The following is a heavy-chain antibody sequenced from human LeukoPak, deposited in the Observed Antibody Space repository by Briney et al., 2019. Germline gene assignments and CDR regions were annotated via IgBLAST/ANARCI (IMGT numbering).Heavy chain of an antibody. CDR1: GFTVSSNY. J-gene: IGHJ4*02. CDR3: AREGDYGDYAD. CDR2: IYSGGST. V-gene: IGHV3-66*01. D-gene: IGHD4-17*01. Sequence: GGSLRLSCAASGFTVSSNYMSWVRQAPGKGLEWVSVIYSGGSTYYADSVKGRFTISRDNSKNTLYLQMNNLRAEDTAVYYCAREGDYGDYADWGQGTLVTVSS.